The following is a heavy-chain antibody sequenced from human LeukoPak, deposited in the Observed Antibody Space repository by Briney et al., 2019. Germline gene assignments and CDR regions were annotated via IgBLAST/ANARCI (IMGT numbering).Heavy chain of an antibody. J-gene: IGHJ3*02. CDR2: VHNIEDT. V-gene: IGHV4-59*08. D-gene: IGHD6-13*01. CDR1: GGSISAYY. CDR3: ARQPGTWTNAFDI. Sequence: PSETLSLTCTVSGGSISAYYWAWIRQSPGKGLEWIGYVHNIEDTNYNPSLKSRITISVDTSKNQFSLRVSSVTAADTAVCYCARQPGTWTNAFDIWGQGTMVTVSS.